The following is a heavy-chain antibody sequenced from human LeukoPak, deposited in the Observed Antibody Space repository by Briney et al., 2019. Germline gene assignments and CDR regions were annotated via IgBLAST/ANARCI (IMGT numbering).Heavy chain of an antibody. CDR3: ARDLCWGCFDD. V-gene: IGHV3-48*01. CDR1: GFIFSSYS. Sequence: PGGSLRLSCAASGFIFSSYSMNWVRQAPGKGLEWVSYISSSSSTIYYADSVKGRFTISRDNVKNSLYLQMNSLRVDDTAVYYCARDLCWGCFDDWGQGNLVTVSS. D-gene: IGHD3-10*02. CDR2: ISSSSSTI. J-gene: IGHJ4*02.